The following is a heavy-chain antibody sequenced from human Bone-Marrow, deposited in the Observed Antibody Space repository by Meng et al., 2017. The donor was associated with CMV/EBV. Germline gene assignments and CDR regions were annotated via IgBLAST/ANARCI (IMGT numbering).Heavy chain of an antibody. CDR1: GFTFSSYA. Sequence: GESLKISCAASGFTFSSYAMSWVRQAPGKGLEWVSVIYSGGSSTYYADSVKGHFTISRDNSKNTLYLQMNSLRAEDTAVYYCAKGRELRNFDLWGSGTLVTVSS. J-gene: IGHJ2*01. V-gene: IGHV3-23*03. CDR3: AKGRELRNFDL. CDR2: IYSGGSST. D-gene: IGHD1-26*01.